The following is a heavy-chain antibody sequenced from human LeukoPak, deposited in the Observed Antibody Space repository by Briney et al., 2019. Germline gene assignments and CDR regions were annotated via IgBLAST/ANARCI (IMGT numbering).Heavy chain of an antibody. CDR1: GFSFSNYG. CDR2: IKEDGSQK. D-gene: IGHD6-6*01. J-gene: IGHJ3*01. Sequence: GGSLRLSCSASGFSFSNYGMHWVRQAPGKGLDWVANIKEDGSQKYYVDSVKGRFTISRDNAKGSLYLQMNSLRAEDTAVYYCARDDRSTRSSFGLDAYDVWGQGTMATVSS. CDR3: ARDDRSTRSSFGLDAYDV. V-gene: IGHV3-7*01.